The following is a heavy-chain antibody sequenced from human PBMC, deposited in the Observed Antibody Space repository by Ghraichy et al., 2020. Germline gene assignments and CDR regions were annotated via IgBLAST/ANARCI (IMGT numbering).Heavy chain of an antibody. Sequence: ASVKVSCKASGYTFSNYVISWVRQAPGQGLEWMGWISPYNGNTDYAQKFQDRVTMTTDSSTNTIYVELRSLRSDDTAVYYCAREDNVWGSSRYWSYWGQGTLVTVSS. J-gene: IGHJ1*01. CDR2: ISPYNGNT. CDR1: GYTFSNYV. V-gene: IGHV1-18*01. D-gene: IGHD3-16*02. CDR3: AREDNVWGSSRYWSY.